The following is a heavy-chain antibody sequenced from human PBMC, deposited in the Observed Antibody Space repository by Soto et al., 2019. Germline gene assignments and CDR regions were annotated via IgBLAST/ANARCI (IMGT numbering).Heavy chain of an antibody. CDR1: GYTFTSYG. V-gene: IGHV1-18*01. CDR3: ARGRYGDY. CDR2: ISAHNGNT. D-gene: IGHD1-1*01. J-gene: IGHJ4*02. Sequence: QVHLVQSGAEVKKPGASVKVSCKASGYTFTSYGITWVRQAPGQGLEWMGWISAHNGNTDYAQKLQGRVIVTRDPSTSTAYMELRSRISDDTAVYYCARGRYGDYWGQGALVTVSS.